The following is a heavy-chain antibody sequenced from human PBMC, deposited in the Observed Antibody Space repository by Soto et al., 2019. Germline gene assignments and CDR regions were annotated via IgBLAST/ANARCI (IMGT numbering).Heavy chain of an antibody. CDR2: IYYSGST. D-gene: IGHD2-2*01. CDR3: ARHDIVAVPAVFDS. CDR1: GGSIRSYY. J-gene: IGHJ4*02. V-gene: IGHV4-59*08. Sequence: QVQLQESGPGLVKPSETLSLTCTVSGGSIRSYYWSWIRQPPGKGLEWIGYIYYSGSTNYNPSLKSRVTLSVDTSKNQLSLKLSSVTAADTAVYYCARHDIVAVPAVFDSWGQGTLVTVSS.